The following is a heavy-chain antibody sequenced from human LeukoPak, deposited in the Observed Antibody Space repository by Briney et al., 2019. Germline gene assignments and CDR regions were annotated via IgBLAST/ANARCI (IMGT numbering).Heavy chain of an antibody. J-gene: IGHJ2*01. CDR3: ATGTSSSWYPTGLDWRPKVKWYLDL. Sequence: GGSLRLSCAASGFTFSSYAMLWLRQAPGEGLQWVSSIGCSGCNTYYADSVKGRFTISRDNSKNTLYLQMNSLRAEDTAVYYCATGTSSSWYPTGLDWRPKVKWYLDLWGRGTLVTVSS. CDR2: IGCSGCNT. V-gene: IGHV3-23*01. CDR1: GFTFSSYA. D-gene: IGHD6-13*01.